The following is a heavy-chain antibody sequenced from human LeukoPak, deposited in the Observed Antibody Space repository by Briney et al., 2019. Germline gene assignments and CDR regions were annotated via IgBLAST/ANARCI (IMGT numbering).Heavy chain of an antibody. CDR1: GFTFNNYP. J-gene: IGHJ4*02. CDR2: ISSSSSYI. CDR3: ARMGSRFYDY. Sequence: GGSLRLSCAASGFTFNNYPMSWVRQAPGKGLEWVSSISSSSSYIYYADSVKGRFTISRDDAKNSLYLQMNSLRAEDTAVYYCARMGSRFYDYWGQGTLVTVSS. D-gene: IGHD3-3*01. V-gene: IGHV3-21*01.